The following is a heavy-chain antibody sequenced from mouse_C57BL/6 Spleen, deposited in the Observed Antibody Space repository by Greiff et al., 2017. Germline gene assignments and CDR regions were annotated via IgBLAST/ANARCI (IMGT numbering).Heavy chain of an antibody. Sequence: DVMLVESGGGLVKPGGSLKLSCAASGFTFSDYGMHWVRQAPEKGLEWVAYISSGSSTIYYADTVKGRLTLSRDNAKNTLFLQMTSLRSEDKAMYYCARPECAYWGQGTLVTVSA. CDR1: GFTFSDYG. CDR2: ISSGSSTI. V-gene: IGHV5-17*01. CDR3: ARPECAY. J-gene: IGHJ3*01.